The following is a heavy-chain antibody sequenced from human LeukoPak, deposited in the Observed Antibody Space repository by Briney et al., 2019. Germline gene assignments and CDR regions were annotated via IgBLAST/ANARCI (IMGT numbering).Heavy chain of an antibody. CDR2: ISAYNGNT. V-gene: IGHV1-18*01. CDR3: ARPGIAAAGPESPFDY. CDR1: GYTFTSYG. J-gene: IGHJ4*02. Sequence: ASVTVSCKASGYTFTSYGISWVRQAPGQGLEWMGWISAYNGNTNYAQKLQGRVTMTTDTSTSTAYMELRSLRSDDTAVYYCARPGIAAAGPESPFDYWGQGTLVTVSS. D-gene: IGHD6-13*01.